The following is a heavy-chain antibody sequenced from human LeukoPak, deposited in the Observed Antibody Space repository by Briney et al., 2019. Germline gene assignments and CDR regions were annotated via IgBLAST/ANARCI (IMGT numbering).Heavy chain of an antibody. V-gene: IGHV4-34*01. CDR3: ARDRRSIIAARPRNWFDP. Sequence: SETLSLTCAVYGGSFSGHYWSWIRQPSGKGLEWIGEINHSGSTNYNPSLKSRVTISVDTSKNQFSLKLSSVTAADTAVYYCARDRRSIIAARPRNWFDPWGQGTLVTVSS. D-gene: IGHD6-6*01. CDR1: GGSFSGHY. J-gene: IGHJ5*02. CDR2: INHSGST.